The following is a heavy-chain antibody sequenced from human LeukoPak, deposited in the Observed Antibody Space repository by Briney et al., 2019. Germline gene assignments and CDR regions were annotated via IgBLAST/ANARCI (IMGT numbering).Heavy chain of an antibody. V-gene: IGHV4-59*01. D-gene: IGHD1-1*01. CDR2: IFYSGSN. CDR1: GGSFGSFY. Sequence: SETLSLTCSVSGGSFGSFYWSWIRQPPGKELEWIGYIFYSGSNNYNPSLRSRVTISVDTSKNQFSLKLISVTAADTAMYYCARGLNAFDIWGQGTMVTVSS. J-gene: IGHJ3*02. CDR3: ARGLNAFDI.